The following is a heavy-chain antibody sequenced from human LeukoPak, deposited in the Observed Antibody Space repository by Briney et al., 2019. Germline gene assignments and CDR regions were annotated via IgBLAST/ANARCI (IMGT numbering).Heavy chain of an antibody. CDR2: ISGDGGST. CDR1: GFTFDDYA. D-gene: IGHD6-6*01. J-gene: IGHJ4*02. V-gene: IGHV3-43*02. Sequence: GGSLRLSCAASGFTFDDYAMHWVRQAPGKGLEWVSLISGDGGSTYYADSVKGRFTISRDNSKNSLYLQMNSLRTEDTALYYCAKDKSLSGSSSIADYWGQGTLVTVSS. CDR3: AKDKSLSGSSSIADY.